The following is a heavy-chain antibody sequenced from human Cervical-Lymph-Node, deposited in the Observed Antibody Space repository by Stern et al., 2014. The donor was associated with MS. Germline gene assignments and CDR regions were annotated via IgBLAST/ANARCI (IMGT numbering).Heavy chain of an antibody. V-gene: IGHV1-2*06. J-gene: IGHJ4*02. Sequence: QVQLVESGAEVKKPGASVKVSCRASGYRFTAYYIHWVRQAPGAGLVWMGRLNPSSGATDLARTFQDRVTMTRDTSISTAYMELTRLTSGDTAVYYCARSITVTPLDFWGQGTLIAVSS. CDR2: LNPSSGAT. CDR1: GYRFTAYY. CDR3: ARSITVTPLDF. D-gene: IGHD4-17*01.